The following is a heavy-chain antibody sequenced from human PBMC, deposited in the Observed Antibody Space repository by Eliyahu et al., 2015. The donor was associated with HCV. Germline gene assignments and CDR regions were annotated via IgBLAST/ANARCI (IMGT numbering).Heavy chain of an antibody. V-gene: IGHV3-13*01. J-gene: IGHJ6*02. CDR1: GFTFSSYX. CDR2: IGTAGDT. CDR3: ARDRGYYYGMDV. Sequence: EVQLVESGGGLVQPGGSLRLSCGAXGFTFSSYXMPWXRQATGKGLEWVSAIGTAGDTYYPGSVKGRFTISRENAKNSLYLQMNSLRAGDTAVYYCARDRGYYYGMDVWGQGTTVTVSS. D-gene: IGHD2-15*01.